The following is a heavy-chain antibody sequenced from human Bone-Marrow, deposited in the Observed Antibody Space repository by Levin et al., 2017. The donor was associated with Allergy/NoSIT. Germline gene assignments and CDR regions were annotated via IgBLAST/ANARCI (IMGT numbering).Heavy chain of an antibody. J-gene: IGHJ4*02. CDR1: GFTFSSYA. CDR3: AKGSYIPPGGVKYYFDY. D-gene: IGHD2-8*02. V-gene: IGHV3-23*01. CDR2: ISGSGGST. Sequence: GESLKISCAASGFTFSSYAMSWVRQAPGKGLEWVSAISGSGGSTYYADSVKGRFTISRDNSKNTLYLQMNSLRAEDTAVYYCAKGSYIPPGGVKYYFDYWAREPWSPSPQ.